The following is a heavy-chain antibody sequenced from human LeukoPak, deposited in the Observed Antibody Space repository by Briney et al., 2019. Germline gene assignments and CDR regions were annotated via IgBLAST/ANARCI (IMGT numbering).Heavy chain of an antibody. CDR3: TSWGDTTAEYFQR. Sequence: GGSLRLSCAASGFTFSSYWMSWVRQAPGEGLEWVAKINQDGTEKAYVDFVRGRSTISRDNAQNSMYLQMNSLRVEDTAVYYCTSWGDTTAEYFQRWGQGTLVTVSS. J-gene: IGHJ1*01. V-gene: IGHV3-7*01. CDR2: INQDGTEK. CDR1: GFTFSSYW. D-gene: IGHD2-21*02.